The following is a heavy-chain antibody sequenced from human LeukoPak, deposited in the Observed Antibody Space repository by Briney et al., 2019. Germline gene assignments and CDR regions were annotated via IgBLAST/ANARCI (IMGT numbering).Heavy chain of an antibody. CDR1: GFTFSSYS. J-gene: IGHJ4*02. V-gene: IGHV3-21*01. D-gene: IGHD3-22*01. CDR3: ARDPWIYYDSSGKYDY. Sequence: GGSLRLSCAASGFTFSSYSMNWIRQAPGKGLEWVSSISSSSSYIYYADSVKGRFTISRDNAKNSLYLQMNSLRAEDTAVYYCARDPWIYYDSSGKYDYWGQGTLVTVSS. CDR2: ISSSSSYI.